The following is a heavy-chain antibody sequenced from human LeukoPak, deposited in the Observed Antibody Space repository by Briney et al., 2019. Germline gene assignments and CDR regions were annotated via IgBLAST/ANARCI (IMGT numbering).Heavy chain of an antibody. J-gene: IGHJ5*02. D-gene: IGHD3-10*01. V-gene: IGHV4-34*01. CDR3: ARIITTVRGVIILNWLDP. CDR2: INHSGST. Sequence: SETLSLTCAVYGGSFSGYYWSWIRQPPGKGLEWIGEINHSGSTNYNPSLKSRVTISVDTSKNQFSLKLSSVTAADTAVYYCARIITTVRGVIILNWLDPWGQGTLVTVSS. CDR1: GGSFSGYY.